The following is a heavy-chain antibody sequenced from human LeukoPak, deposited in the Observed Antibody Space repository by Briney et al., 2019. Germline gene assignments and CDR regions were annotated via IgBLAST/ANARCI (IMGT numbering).Heavy chain of an antibody. Sequence: SXXXFXXYXISXVRQAPGQGLEWMGWISAYNGNTNYAQKLQGRVTMTTDTSTSTAYMELRSLRSDDTAVYYCARLRQWLANGYFDYWGQGTLVTVSS. CDR3: ARLRQWLANGYFDY. V-gene: IGHV1-18*04. CDR1: XXXFXXYX. D-gene: IGHD6-19*01. CDR2: ISAYNGNT. J-gene: IGHJ4*02.